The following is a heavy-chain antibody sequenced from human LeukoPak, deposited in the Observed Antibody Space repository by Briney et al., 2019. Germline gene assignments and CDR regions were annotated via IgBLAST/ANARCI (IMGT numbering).Heavy chain of an antibody. CDR1: GYTFTGYY. J-gene: IGHJ5*02. CDR2: INPNSGGT. D-gene: IGHD2-15*01. V-gene: IGHV1-2*02. Sequence: ASVKVSCKASGYTFTGYYMHWVRQAPGQGLEWMGWINPNSGGTNYAQKFQGRVTMTRDTSISTAYMELSRLRSDDTAVYYCAREHCSGRSCYSLDPWGQGTLVTVSS. CDR3: AREHCSGRSCYSLDP.